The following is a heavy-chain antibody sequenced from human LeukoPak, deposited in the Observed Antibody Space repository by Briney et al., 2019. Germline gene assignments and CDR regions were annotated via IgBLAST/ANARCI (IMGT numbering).Heavy chain of an antibody. J-gene: IGHJ6*03. V-gene: IGHV1-8*03. Sequence: ASVKVSCKASGYTFTSYDINWVRQATGQGLEWMGWMNPNSCNTGYAQKFQGRVNITRNTSISTAYMELSRLRSEATAVYYRARGSYSSGWPTRIYYYYYYMDVWGKGTTVSVSS. D-gene: IGHD6-19*01. CDR3: ARGSYSSGWPTRIYYYYYYMDV. CDR1: GYTFTSYD. CDR2: MNPNSCNT.